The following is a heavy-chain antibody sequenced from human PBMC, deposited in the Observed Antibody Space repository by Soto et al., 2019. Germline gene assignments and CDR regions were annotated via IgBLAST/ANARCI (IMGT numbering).Heavy chain of an antibody. D-gene: IGHD3-22*01. CDR2: IYYSGST. CDR1: GGSISSSSYY. Sequence: QLQLQESGPGLVKPSETLSLTCTVSGGSISSSSYYWGWIRQPPGKGREWIGSIYYSGSTYYNPSLKSRVTISVDTSKNQFSLKLSSVTAADTAVYYCARPPGWSLYDSSGYYAFDIWGQGTMVTVSS. V-gene: IGHV4-39*01. CDR3: ARPPGWSLYDSSGYYAFDI. J-gene: IGHJ3*02.